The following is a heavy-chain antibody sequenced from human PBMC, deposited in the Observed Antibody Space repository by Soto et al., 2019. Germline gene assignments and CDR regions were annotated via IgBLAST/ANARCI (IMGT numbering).Heavy chain of an antibody. CDR1: GYTFTSYD. D-gene: IGHD3-10*01. Sequence: QVQLVQSGAEVKKPGASVKVSCKASGYTFTSYDINWVRQATGQGLEWMGWMNPNSGNTGYAQKFQGRVTMTRNTSISTAYMELSSLRSEDTAVYYCATSRITMVRGVIMDHYYYYGMDVWGQGTTVTVSS. CDR3: ATSRITMVRGVIMDHYYYYGMDV. V-gene: IGHV1-8*01. J-gene: IGHJ6*02. CDR2: MNPNSGNT.